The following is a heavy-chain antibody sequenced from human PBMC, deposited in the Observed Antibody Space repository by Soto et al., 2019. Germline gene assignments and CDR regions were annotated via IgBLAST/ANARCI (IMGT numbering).Heavy chain of an antibody. V-gene: IGHV3-23*01. CDR2: ISGSGGST. CDR1: GFTFIIYA. Sequence: GGTLILSCAASGFTFIIYAMSWVRHAPGKGLEWFSAISGSGGSTYYADSVKGRFTISRDNSKNTLYLQMNSLRAEDTAVYYCAKPPSGIAAAGPDPIAPYYYYGMDVWGQGTTVTVSS. J-gene: IGHJ6*02. CDR3: AKPPSGIAAAGPDPIAPYYYYGMDV. D-gene: IGHD6-13*01.